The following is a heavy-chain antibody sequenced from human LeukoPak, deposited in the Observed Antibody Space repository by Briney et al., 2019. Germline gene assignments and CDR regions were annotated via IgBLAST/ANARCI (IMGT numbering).Heavy chain of an antibody. V-gene: IGHV3-7*01. CDR3: ARTIRGY. D-gene: IGHD3-10*01. CDR1: GFTFSTHW. J-gene: IGHJ4*02. Sequence: GGSLRLSCAASGFTFSTHWMSWVRQAPGKGLEWVANIKDDGSEKYYVDSVKGRFTISRDNAENSLYLQMNSLRAEDTAVYYCARTIRGYWGQGTLVTVSS. CDR2: IKDDGSEK.